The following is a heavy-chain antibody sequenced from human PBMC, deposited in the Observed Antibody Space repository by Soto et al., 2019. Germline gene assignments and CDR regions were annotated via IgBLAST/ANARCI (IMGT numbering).Heavy chain of an antibody. Sequence: QVQLQQSGPGMVKPSQTLSLTCAISGDSVSSNSAAWIWIRQSPSRGLEWLGRTYYRSKWYNDYSVSVKSRITFKPDTSKNQFFLQLNSVTPDDTAVYYCARMGLERRWGSAGGMDVWGQGITVTVSS. CDR1: GDSVSSNSAA. CDR2: TYYRSKWYN. D-gene: IGHD1-1*01. CDR3: ARMGLERRWGSAGGMDV. J-gene: IGHJ6*02. V-gene: IGHV6-1*01.